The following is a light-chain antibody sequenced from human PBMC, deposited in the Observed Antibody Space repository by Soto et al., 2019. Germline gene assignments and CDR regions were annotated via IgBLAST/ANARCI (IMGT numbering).Light chain of an antibody. V-gene: IGKV3-20*01. CDR1: QSISNS. Sequence: EIVLTQSPGTLSLSPGERATLSCRASQSISNSLAWYQQKPGQAPRLLIYGTSNRATGIPDRFSGSGSGTDFTLTISRLEPEDFAVYYCQQYGSSGTFGQGTKVDIK. J-gene: IGKJ1*01. CDR3: QQYGSSGT. CDR2: GTS.